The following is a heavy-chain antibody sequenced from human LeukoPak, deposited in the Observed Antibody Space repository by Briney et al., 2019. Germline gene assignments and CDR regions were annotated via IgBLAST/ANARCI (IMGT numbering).Heavy chain of an antibody. V-gene: IGHV4-59*01. CDR2: IDYSGST. Sequence: PSETLSLTCTVSGGSISSYYWSWIRQPPGKGLEWIGYIDYSGSTNYNPSLKSRVTISVDTSKNQFSLKLSSVTAADTAVYYRARMGDYSNYYYYYYMDVWGKGTTVTVSS. J-gene: IGHJ6*03. CDR3: ARMGDYSNYYYYYYMDV. CDR1: GGSISSYY. D-gene: IGHD4-11*01.